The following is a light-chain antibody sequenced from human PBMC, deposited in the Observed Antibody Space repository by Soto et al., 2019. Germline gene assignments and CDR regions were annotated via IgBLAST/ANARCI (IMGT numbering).Light chain of an antibody. V-gene: IGLV2-8*01. CDR1: SSDVGGSNF. J-gene: IGLJ3*02. Sequence: QSALTQPPSASGSPGQSVTISCTGTSSDVGGSNFVSWYQQYPGKAPKLMFYEVSKRPSGVPDRFSGAKSGNTASLTVAGLQAEDAADYDCSSYAGSNAGTNTVVFGGGTKLTVL. CDR3: SSYAGSNAGTNTVV. CDR2: EVS.